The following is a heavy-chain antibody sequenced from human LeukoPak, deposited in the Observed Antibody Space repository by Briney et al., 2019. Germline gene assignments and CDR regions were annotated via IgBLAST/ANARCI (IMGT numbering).Heavy chain of an antibody. D-gene: IGHD1-7*01. Sequence: PGGSLRLSCAASGFTFSNAWMSWVRQAPGKGLEWVGRIKSKTDGGTTDYAAPVKGRFTISRDDSKNTLYLQMNSLKTEDTAVYYCTTDMYNWNYVRNYYYYMDVWGKGTTVTVSS. CDR2: IKSKTDGGTT. V-gene: IGHV3-15*01. CDR3: TTDMYNWNYVRNYYYYMDV. J-gene: IGHJ6*03. CDR1: GFTFSNAW.